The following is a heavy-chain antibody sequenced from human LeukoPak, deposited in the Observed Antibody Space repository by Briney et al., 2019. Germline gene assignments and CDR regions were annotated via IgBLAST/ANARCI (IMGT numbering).Heavy chain of an antibody. CDR1: GGSISSYF. V-gene: IGHV4-4*07. J-gene: IGHJ4*02. CDR2: IYSSGTT. CDR3: AREGGTYRSLDY. D-gene: IGHD1-26*01. Sequence: PSETLSLTCTVSGGSISSYFWSWIRQPAGKGLEWIGRIYSSGTTNYNTSLKSRVTMSVDTSKNQFSLNLSSVTAADTAVYYCAREGGTYRSLDYWAREPWSPSPQ.